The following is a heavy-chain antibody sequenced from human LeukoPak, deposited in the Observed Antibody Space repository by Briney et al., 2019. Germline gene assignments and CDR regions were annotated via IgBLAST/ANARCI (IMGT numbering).Heavy chain of an antibody. J-gene: IGHJ4*02. Sequence: ASVKLSCKASGYTFIGYYMYWVRQAPGQGLEWMGWINPNSGGTNYAQKFQGRVTMTRDTSISTAYMELNRLRSDDTAVYYCARDRDYGAGIFDYWGKGTPVSASS. CDR3: ARDRDYGAGIFDY. D-gene: IGHD3-10*01. CDR1: GYTFIGYY. CDR2: INPNSGGT. V-gene: IGHV1-2*02.